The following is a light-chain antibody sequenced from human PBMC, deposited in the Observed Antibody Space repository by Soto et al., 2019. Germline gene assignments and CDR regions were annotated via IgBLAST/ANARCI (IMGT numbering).Light chain of an antibody. V-gene: IGLV2-14*01. J-gene: IGLJ1*01. CDR2: EVT. Sequence: QSALTQPASVSGSPGQSITISCTGTSSDVGGYNYVSWYQQHQGKAPKLIIYEVTNRPSGISTRFSGSKSGNTASLTISGLQAEDDADFYCSSYTTSSILYVFGTGTKLTVL. CDR1: SSDVGGYNY. CDR3: SSYTTSSILYV.